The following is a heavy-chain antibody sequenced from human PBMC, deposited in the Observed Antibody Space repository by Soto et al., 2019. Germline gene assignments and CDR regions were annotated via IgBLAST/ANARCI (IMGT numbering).Heavy chain of an antibody. Sequence: GGSLRLSCAASGFTFSSYAMSWVRQAPGKGLEWVSAISGSGGSTYYADSVKGRFTISRDNSKNTLYLQMNSLRAEDTAVYYCAKESGYSGYHWTYQKWYFDYWGQGTLVTVSS. J-gene: IGHJ4*02. CDR3: AKESGYSGYHWTYQKWYFDY. CDR2: ISGSGGST. CDR1: GFTFSSYA. D-gene: IGHD5-12*01. V-gene: IGHV3-23*01.